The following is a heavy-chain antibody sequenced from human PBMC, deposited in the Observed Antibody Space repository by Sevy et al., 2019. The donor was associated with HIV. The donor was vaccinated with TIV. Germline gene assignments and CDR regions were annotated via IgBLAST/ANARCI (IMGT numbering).Heavy chain of an antibody. D-gene: IGHD3-9*01. Sequence: SETLSLTCAVSGYSVSSGYYRGWLRQPPGKGLEWIGSIDHSGSTYYNPSLKSRVTISVDTSKNQFSLKLSSVTAADTAVYYCASLRRLLIISGDAFEIWGQGTMVTVSS. CDR2: IDHSGST. CDR1: GYSVSSGYY. J-gene: IGHJ3*02. V-gene: IGHV4-38-2*01. CDR3: ASLRRLLIISGDAFEI.